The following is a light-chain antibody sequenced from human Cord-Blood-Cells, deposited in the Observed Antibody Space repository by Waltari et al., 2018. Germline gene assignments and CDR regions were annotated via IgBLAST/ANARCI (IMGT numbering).Light chain of an antibody. CDR3: CSYAGSRV. V-gene: IGLV2-23*02. CDR1: XXXXXXXXX. CDR2: EVS. Sequence: QSALTQPASVSGSPGQSXXXXXXXXXXXXXXXXXVSWYQQHPGKAPKLMIYEVSKRPSGVSNRFSGSKSGNTASLTISGLQAEDEADYYCCSYAGSRVFGGGTKLTVL. J-gene: IGLJ2*01.